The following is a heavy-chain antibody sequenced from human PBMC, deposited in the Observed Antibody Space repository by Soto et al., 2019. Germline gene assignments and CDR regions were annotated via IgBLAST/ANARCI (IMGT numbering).Heavy chain of an antibody. CDR3: ARDAGIVVVVAATYWFDP. V-gene: IGHV1-2*02. CDR1: GYTFTGYY. D-gene: IGHD2-15*01. Sequence: ASVKVSCKASGYTFTGYYMHWVRQAPGQGLEWMGWINPNSGGTNYAQKFQGRVTMTRDTSISTAYMELSRLRSDDTAVYYCARDAGIVVVVAATYWFDPWGQVTLVTVSS. CDR2: INPNSGGT. J-gene: IGHJ5*02.